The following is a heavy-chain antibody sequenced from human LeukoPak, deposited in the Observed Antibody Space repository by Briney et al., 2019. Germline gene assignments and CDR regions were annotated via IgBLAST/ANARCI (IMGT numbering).Heavy chain of an antibody. CDR2: INPSGGST. D-gene: IGHD6-19*01. CDR1: GYTFTSYG. V-gene: IGHV1-46*01. J-gene: IGHJ4*02. Sequence: ASVKVSCKASGYTFTSYGISWVRQAPGQGLEWMGIINPSGGSTSYAQKFQGRVTKTRDTSTSTVYMELSSLRSEDTAVYYCARGAAVALHFDYWGQGTLVTVSS. CDR3: ARGAAVALHFDY.